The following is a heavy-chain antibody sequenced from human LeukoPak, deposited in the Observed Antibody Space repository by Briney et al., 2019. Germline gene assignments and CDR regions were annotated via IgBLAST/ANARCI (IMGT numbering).Heavy chain of an antibody. V-gene: IGHV4-39*07. CDR3: GKSFSIRPGLMNWFDP. CDR2: IYYSGNT. Sequence: PSETLSLTCTVSGGSISTNHYYWGWIRQPPGKGLEWIGSIYYSGNTYYNPSLKSRVTISVDTSKNQFSLKLTSVTAADTAIYYCGKSFSIRPGLMNWFDPWGQGTLVTVPS. J-gene: IGHJ5*02. D-gene: IGHD3-16*01. CDR1: GGSISTNHYY.